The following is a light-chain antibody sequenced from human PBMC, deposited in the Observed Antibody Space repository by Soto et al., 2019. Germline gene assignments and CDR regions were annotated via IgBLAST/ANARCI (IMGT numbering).Light chain of an antibody. CDR1: QSVSSN. Sequence: IVKTQSPATLSVSPGERATLSCRASQSVSSNLAWYQQKPGQAPRLLIYDASTRATGVPARFSGSGSGTEFTLTISSLQSEDFAVYYCQQYNNWPRTFGGGTKVEIK. CDR3: QQYNNWPRT. J-gene: IGKJ4*01. V-gene: IGKV3-15*01. CDR2: DAS.